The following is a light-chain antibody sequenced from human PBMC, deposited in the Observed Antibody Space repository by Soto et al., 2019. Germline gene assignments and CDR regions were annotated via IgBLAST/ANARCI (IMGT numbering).Light chain of an antibody. CDR1: QSVSSSY. CDR3: QQYGTSPPRT. CDR2: GVS. J-gene: IGKJ1*01. Sequence: EIMLTQSPGTLSLSPGERATLSCRASQSVSSSYLAWYQQKPGQAPRLLIYGVSSRATGIPDRFSGSGSGTEFTLTISRLEPEDFGVYYCQQYGTSPPRTFGQGTKVDIK. V-gene: IGKV3-20*01.